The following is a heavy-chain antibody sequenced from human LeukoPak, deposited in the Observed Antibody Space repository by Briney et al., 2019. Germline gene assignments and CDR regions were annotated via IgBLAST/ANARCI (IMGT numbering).Heavy chain of an antibody. CDR2: ISWNSGSI. CDR1: GFTFDDYA. Sequence: PGRSLRLSCAASGFTFDDYAMHWVRQGPGKGLEWVSGISWNSGSIGYADSVKGRFTISRDNAKNSLYLQMNSLRAEDTAVYYCARDKIVGATHFDYWGQGTLVTVSS. CDR3: ARDKIVGATHFDY. V-gene: IGHV3-9*01. D-gene: IGHD1-26*01. J-gene: IGHJ4*02.